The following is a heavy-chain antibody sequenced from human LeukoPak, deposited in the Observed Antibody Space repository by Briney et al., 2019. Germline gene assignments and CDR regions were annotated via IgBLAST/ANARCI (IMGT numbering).Heavy chain of an antibody. CDR2: MHPNGGGT. Sequence: ASVKVSCKASEYTFTGYYMHWVRQAPGQGLEWMGWMHPNGGGTNYAQKIQGRVTMTRDTSISTPFMELSRLRSDDAAVYYCFAYDSDTSRDYWGQGTRVSVSS. J-gene: IGHJ4*02. CDR1: EYTFTGYY. V-gene: IGHV1-2*02. D-gene: IGHD3-22*01. CDR3: FAYDSDTSRDY.